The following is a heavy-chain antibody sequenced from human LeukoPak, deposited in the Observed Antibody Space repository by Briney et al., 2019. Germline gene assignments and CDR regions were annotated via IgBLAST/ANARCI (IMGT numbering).Heavy chain of an antibody. V-gene: IGHV4-38-2*01. CDR3: ARLLSGTDAFDI. CDR2: IYQSGST. J-gene: IGHJ3*02. D-gene: IGHD1-26*01. Sequence: TSETLSLTCAVSGYSISSGYYWGWIRQPPGKGLEWIGSIYQSGSTYYNPSLKSRVTISMDTSKNQFSLKLSSVTAADTAVYYCARLLSGTDAFDIWGQGTMVTVSS. CDR1: GYSISSGYY.